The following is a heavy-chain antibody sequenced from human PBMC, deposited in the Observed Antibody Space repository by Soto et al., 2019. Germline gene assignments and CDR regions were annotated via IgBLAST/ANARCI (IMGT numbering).Heavy chain of an antibody. Sequence: QITLEESRPTRVKPTQTLTLTCTFSGFSLSTSGVGVGWVRHPPGKALEWLAFIYWDDDKLYSPSLRSRLTITKDPSNDLGVLTMNNMDPRDTATYYCAHRFYAYGSAWDHGMFDSWGQGTIVTVSS. CDR3: AHRFYAYGSAWDHGMFDS. D-gene: IGHD1-1*01. CDR2: IYWDDDK. J-gene: IGHJ4*02. CDR1: GFSLSTSGVG. V-gene: IGHV2-5*02.